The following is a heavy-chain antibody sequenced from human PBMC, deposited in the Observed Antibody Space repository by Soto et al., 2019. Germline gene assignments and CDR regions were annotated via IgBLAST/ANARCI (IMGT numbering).Heavy chain of an antibody. J-gene: IGHJ4*02. V-gene: IGHV4-34*01. CDR2: INHSGST. CDR1: GGSFSGYY. Sequence: SETLSLTCAVYGGSFSGYYWSWIRQPPGKGLEWIGEINHSGSTNDNPSLKNRGTVSVDTSKNQFSQKLSSVTTADTAVYYCARGQRGAEVVVVPAAISKLDYWGQGTLVTVSS. CDR3: ARGQRGAEVVVVPAAISKLDY. D-gene: IGHD2-2*01.